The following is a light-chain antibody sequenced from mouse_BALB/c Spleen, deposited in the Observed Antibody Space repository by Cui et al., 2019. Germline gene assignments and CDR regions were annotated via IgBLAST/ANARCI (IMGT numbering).Light chain of an antibody. Sequence: QIVLTQSPAIMSASQGQQLTITCSASSSVRYMHLFQQKPGTSPKLWMYSTSNLASGVPARFSGSGSGTCYSLTISRMEAEDAATYYCQQRSSYPFTFGSGTKLEIK. V-gene: IGKV4-57*01. CDR3: QQRSSYPFT. CDR1: SSVRY. CDR2: STS. J-gene: IGKJ4*01.